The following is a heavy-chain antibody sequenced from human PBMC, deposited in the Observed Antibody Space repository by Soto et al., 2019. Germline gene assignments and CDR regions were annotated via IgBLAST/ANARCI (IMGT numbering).Heavy chain of an antibody. Sequence: QVQLVESGGGVVQPGRSLRLSCAASGFPFSTYAMYWVRQAPGKGLEWVSVISFDGTVQYYADSVKGRFTMSRDNSKNTLYPKMNSLRGEDTDVHYCARVSEQRSSYNYYGMDDWGQGTTVTVSS. CDR1: GFPFSTYA. J-gene: IGHJ6*01. V-gene: IGHV3-30-3*01. CDR2: ISFDGTVQ. CDR3: ARVSEQRSSYNYYGMDD. D-gene: IGHD6-25*01.